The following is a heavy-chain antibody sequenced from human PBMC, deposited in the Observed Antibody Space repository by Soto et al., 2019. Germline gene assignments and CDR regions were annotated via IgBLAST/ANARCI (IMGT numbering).Heavy chain of an antibody. J-gene: IGHJ4*02. D-gene: IGHD6-13*01. V-gene: IGHV4-31*03. CDR3: ARFAKEENPKVGSWYYFDY. Sequence: LSLTCTVSGDSISSNGYYWGWIRQHPGKGLEWIGYIYYSGSTYYNPSLKSRVTISVDTSKNQFSLKLSSVTAADTAVYYCARFAKEENPKVGSWYYFDYWGQGTRVTVSS. CDR1: GDSISSNGYY. CDR2: IYYSGST.